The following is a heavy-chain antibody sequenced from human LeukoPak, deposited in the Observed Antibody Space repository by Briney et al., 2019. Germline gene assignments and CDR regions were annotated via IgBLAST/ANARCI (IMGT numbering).Heavy chain of an antibody. V-gene: IGHV4-61*02. D-gene: IGHD3-10*01. CDR3: ARLGSGSYLH. CDR2: IYTSGST. J-gene: IGHJ4*02. Sequence: SQTLSFTCAVSGGSIRSGNSYWSWIRQPAGKGLEWIGRIYTSGSTKYNPSLKSRVTISIDTAKNQFSLEVSSVTAADTPLYYCARLGSGSYLHWGQGTLVTVSS. CDR1: GGSIRSGNSY.